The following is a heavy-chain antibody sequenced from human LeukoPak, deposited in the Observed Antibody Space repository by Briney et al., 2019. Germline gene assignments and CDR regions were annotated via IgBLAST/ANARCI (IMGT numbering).Heavy chain of an antibody. D-gene: IGHD2-2*01. CDR1: GGTFSSYA. V-gene: IGHV1-69*01. CDR3: AVVPAAKLTGYYYYYMDV. Sequence: SVKVSCKASGGTFSSYAISWVRQAPGQGLEWTGGIIPIFGTANYAQKFQGRVTITADESTSTAYMELSSLRSEDTAVYYCAVVPAAKLTGYYYYYMDVWGKGTTVTVSS. J-gene: IGHJ6*03. CDR2: IIPIFGTA.